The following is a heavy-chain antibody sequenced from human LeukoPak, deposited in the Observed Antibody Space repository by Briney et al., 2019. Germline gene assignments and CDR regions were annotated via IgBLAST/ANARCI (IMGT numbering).Heavy chain of an antibody. CDR3: ARGWELLGFDY. V-gene: IGHV4-59*01. D-gene: IGHD1-26*01. CDR2: SYYSGST. CDR1: GGSISSYY. J-gene: IGHJ4*02. Sequence: SETLSLTCTVSGGSISSYYWSWIRQPPGKGLEWIGYSYYSGSTNYNPSLKSRVTISVDTSKNQFSLKLSSVTAADTAVYYCARGWELLGFDYWGQGTLVTVS.